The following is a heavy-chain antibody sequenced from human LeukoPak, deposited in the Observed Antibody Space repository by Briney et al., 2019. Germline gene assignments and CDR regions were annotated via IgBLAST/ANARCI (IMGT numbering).Heavy chain of an antibody. D-gene: IGHD3/OR15-3a*01. Sequence: SSETLSLTCTVSGGSISSSNSYWGWIRQPPWKGLEWIGSIYYSGNTYYNASLKSQVSISIDTSKNQFSLRLTSVTAADTAVYYCARQTGSGLFILPGGQGTLVTVSS. CDR3: ARQTGSGLFILP. V-gene: IGHV4-39*01. CDR2: IYYSGNT. CDR1: GGSISSSNSY. J-gene: IGHJ4*02.